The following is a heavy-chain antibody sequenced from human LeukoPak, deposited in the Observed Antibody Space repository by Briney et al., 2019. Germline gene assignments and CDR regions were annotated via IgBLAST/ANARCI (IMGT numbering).Heavy chain of an antibody. CDR3: ARAVVTALDY. D-gene: IGHD2-21*02. J-gene: IGHJ4*02. CDR2: INHSGST. Sequence: SETLSLTCAVYGGSFSGYYWSWIRQPPGKGLEWIGEINHSGSTNYNPSLKSRVTISVDTSKNQFSLKLSSVTAADTAVYYCARAVVTALDYWGQGTLVTVSS. CDR1: GGSFSGYY. V-gene: IGHV4-34*01.